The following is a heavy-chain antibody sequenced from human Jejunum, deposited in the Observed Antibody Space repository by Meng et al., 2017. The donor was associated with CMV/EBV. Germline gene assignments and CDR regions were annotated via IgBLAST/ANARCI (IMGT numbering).Heavy chain of an antibody. CDR1: GGSFTSSNYY. Sequence: SGGSFTSSNYYSGWIRQPPGKGLEWIGNIYYSGTTYYNPSLKSRGTISVDTSKNQFSLKLSSVTAADTAVYYCTRGLGSYGSRIDYWGQGTLVTVSS. V-gene: IGHV4-39*07. CDR2: IYYSGTT. J-gene: IGHJ4*02. D-gene: IGHD5-18*01. CDR3: TRGLGSYGSRIDY.